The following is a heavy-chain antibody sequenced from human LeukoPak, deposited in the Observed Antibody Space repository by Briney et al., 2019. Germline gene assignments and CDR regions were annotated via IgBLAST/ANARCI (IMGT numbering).Heavy chain of an antibody. D-gene: IGHD1-26*01. CDR2: INPKSGGT. CDR3: AREVGATDNSFDY. J-gene: IGHJ4*02. V-gene: IGHV1-2*06. CDR1: GYSFAEYY. Sequence: ASVKVSCKASGYSFAEYYIHWVRQAPGQGPEWMGRINPKSGGTDYVQNFQGRVTMTRDTSITTAYMELSSLRSDDTAVYYCAREVGATDNSFDYWGQGTLVTVSS.